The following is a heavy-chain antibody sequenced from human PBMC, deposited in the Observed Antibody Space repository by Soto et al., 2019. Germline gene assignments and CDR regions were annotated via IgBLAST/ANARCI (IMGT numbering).Heavy chain of an antibody. CDR3: ARALGELSPESYDY. CDR1: GFTFSNYA. V-gene: IGHV3-30*03. Sequence: QVQLVESGGGVVQPGRSLRLSCAASGFTFSNYAMHWVRQATGKGLGWVAVISYDGSDKYYADTVKGRFTISRDNSKSTLNMQMNSLRADDTAVYYCARALGELSPESYDYWGQGTLITVSS. D-gene: IGHD3-16*02. J-gene: IGHJ4*02. CDR2: ISYDGSDK.